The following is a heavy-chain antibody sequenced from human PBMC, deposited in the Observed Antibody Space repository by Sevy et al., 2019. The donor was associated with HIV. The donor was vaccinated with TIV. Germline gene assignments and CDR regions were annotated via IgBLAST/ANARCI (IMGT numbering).Heavy chain of an antibody. CDR1: GFSLSTSGMC. CDR2: IDWDDDK. D-gene: IGHD6-19*01. CDR3: ARIRTGYSSGWYEYYYYYMDV. V-gene: IGHV2-70*01. J-gene: IGHJ6*03. Sequence: SGPTLVNPTQTLTLTCTFSGFSLSTSGMCVSWIRQPPGKALEWLALIDWDDDKYYSTSLKTRLTISKDTSKSQVVLTMTNMNPVDTATYYCARIRTGYSSGWYEYYYYYMDVWGKGITVTVSS.